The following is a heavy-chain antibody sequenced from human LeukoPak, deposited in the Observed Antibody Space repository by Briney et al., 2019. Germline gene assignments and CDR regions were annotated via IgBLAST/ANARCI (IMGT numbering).Heavy chain of an antibody. Sequence: SVKVSCKASGGTFSSYAISWVRQAPGQGLEWMGGIIPIFGTANYAQKFQGRVTITTDESTSTAYMELSSLRSEDTAVYYCARALRKYQLLSTTGHPDYWGQGTLVTVSS. CDR3: ARALRKYQLLSTTGHPDY. J-gene: IGHJ4*02. CDR1: GGTFSSYA. D-gene: IGHD2-2*01. CDR2: IIPIFGTA. V-gene: IGHV1-69*05.